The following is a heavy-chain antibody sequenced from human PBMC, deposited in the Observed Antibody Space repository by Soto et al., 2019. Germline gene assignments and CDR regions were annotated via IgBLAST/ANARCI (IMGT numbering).Heavy chain of an antibody. CDR1: GFTFSSYS. V-gene: IGHV3-21*01. D-gene: IGHD2-15*01. Sequence: GGSLRLSCAASGFTFSSYSMNWVRQAPGKGLEWVSSISSSSSYIYYADSVKGRFTISRDNAKNSLYLQMNSLRAEDTAVYYCARTYCSGGSCHNAFDIWGQGTMVTVSS. CDR2: ISSSSSYI. CDR3: ARTYCSGGSCHNAFDI. J-gene: IGHJ3*02.